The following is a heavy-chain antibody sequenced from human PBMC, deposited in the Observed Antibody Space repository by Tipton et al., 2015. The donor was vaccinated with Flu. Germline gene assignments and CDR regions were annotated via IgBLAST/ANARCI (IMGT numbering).Heavy chain of an antibody. J-gene: IGHJ4*02. CDR1: GFTFSMYA. Sequence: SLRLSCAASGFTFSMYAMSWVRQAPGKGLEWVSAISGSGDRTFYADSVKGRFTISRDNSRNTLYLQMNSLRVEDAALYSCVKELNVVAYYYDTIGYYSGPFGSWGQGTPVTVSS. V-gene: IGHV3-23*01. D-gene: IGHD3-22*01. CDR2: ISGSGDRT. CDR3: VKELNVVAYYYDTIGYYSGPFGS.